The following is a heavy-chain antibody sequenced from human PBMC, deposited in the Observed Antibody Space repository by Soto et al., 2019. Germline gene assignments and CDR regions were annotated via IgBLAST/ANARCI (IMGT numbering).Heavy chain of an antibody. Sequence: GGSLRLSCAASGFIFSRYGMHWVRQAPGKGLEWVAVISCDGSNKYYAESVKGRCIISRDKSENTLYLQMNSLRAEDTAVYYCAEAFISYDVCRCYYRYYYYYYGLDVWGQGITVTVSS. CDR2: ISCDGSNK. D-gene: IGHD3-3*01. J-gene: IGHJ6*02. CDR1: GFIFSRYG. CDR3: AEAFISYDVCRCYYRYYYYYYGLDV. V-gene: IGHV3-30*18.